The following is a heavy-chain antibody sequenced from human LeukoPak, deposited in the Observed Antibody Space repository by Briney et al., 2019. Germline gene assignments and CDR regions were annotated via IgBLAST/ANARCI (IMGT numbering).Heavy chain of an antibody. D-gene: IGHD3-10*01. CDR3: ARVYGSGTYYRENFDY. Sequence: GASVNVSCEASHYTSSTSDISWVRQAPGQGFEWMGWISPYSVITNYAQKFQGRVTMTTDTSTRTAYMELRSLRSDDTAVYYCARVYGSGTYYRENFDYWGQGTLVTVPS. J-gene: IGHJ4*02. CDR1: HYTSSTSD. V-gene: IGHV1-18*01. CDR2: ISPYSVIT.